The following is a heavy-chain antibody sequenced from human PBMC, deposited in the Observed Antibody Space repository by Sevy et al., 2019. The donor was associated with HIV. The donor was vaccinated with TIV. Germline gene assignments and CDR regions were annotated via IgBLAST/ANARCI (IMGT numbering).Heavy chain of an antibody. V-gene: IGHV3-23*01. Sequence: GGSLRLSCAASGFNFNTFAMSWVRQAPGKGLEWVSAISGSSYSTYYANSVKGRFTISRDNSKNTLYLQMNSLRAEDTAVYSCVKEGEGYNYDSSGSFGLWGQGTLVTVSS. J-gene: IGHJ4*02. CDR2: ISGSSYST. D-gene: IGHD3-22*01. CDR1: GFNFNTFA. CDR3: VKEGEGYNYDSSGSFGL.